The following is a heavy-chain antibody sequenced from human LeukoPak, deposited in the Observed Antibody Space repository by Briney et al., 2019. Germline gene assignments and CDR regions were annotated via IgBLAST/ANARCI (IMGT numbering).Heavy chain of an antibody. D-gene: IGHD6-13*01. CDR2: ISSSSDYI. Sequence: GGSLRLSCAASGFTFSSYSMNWVRQAPGKGLEWVSSISSSSDYIYYADSVKGRFTISRDNAKNSLYLQMNSLRAEDTAVYYCARDLGGSSWLYYYYMDVWGKGTTVTVSS. V-gene: IGHV3-21*01. CDR3: ARDLGGSSWLYYYYMDV. J-gene: IGHJ6*03. CDR1: GFTFSSYS.